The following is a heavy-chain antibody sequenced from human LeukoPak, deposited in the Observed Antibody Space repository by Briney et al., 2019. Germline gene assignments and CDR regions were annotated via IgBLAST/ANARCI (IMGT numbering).Heavy chain of an antibody. D-gene: IGHD1-14*01. V-gene: IGHV4-59*01. J-gene: IGHJ5*02. Sequence: SETLSLTCTVSGGSISSYYWSWIRQPPGKGVEWVGYIYYSGSTNYNPSLKRRVTISVDTSKTQFSLKLSSVTAADTAVYYCARAEPNWFDPWGQGTLVTVSS. CDR2: IYYSGST. CDR3: ARAEPNWFDP. CDR1: GGSISSYY.